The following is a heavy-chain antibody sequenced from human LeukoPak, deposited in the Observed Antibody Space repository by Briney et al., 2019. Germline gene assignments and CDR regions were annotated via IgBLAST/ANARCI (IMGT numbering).Heavy chain of an antibody. J-gene: IGHJ4*02. CDR1: GGSISSYY. CDR3: ARLRGYGSSWLDFDY. D-gene: IGHD6-13*01. CDR2: IYYSGST. Sequence: SETLSLTCTVSGGSISSYYWSWIRQPPGKGLEWIGYIYYSGSTNYNPSLKSRVTISVDTSKNQFSLKLSSVTAADTAVYYCARLRGYGSSWLDFDYWGQGTLVTVSS. V-gene: IGHV4-59*08.